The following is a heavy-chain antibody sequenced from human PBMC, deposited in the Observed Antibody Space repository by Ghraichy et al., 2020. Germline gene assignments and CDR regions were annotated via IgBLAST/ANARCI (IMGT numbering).Heavy chain of an antibody. CDR2: MNPNSGNT. V-gene: IGHV1-8*01. D-gene: IGHD1-26*01. Sequence: ASVKFSCKASGYTFTSYDINWVRQATGQGLEWMGWMNPNSGNTGYAQKFQGRVTMTRNTSISTAYMELCSLRSEDTAVYYCARTVGGSYHPKDIWGQGTMVTVSS. CDR3: ARTVGGSYHPKDI. J-gene: IGHJ3*02. CDR1: GYTFTSYD.